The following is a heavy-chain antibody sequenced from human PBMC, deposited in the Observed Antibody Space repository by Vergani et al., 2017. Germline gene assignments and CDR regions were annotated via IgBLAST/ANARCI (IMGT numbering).Heavy chain of an antibody. D-gene: IGHD3-22*01. CDR1: GYTFTGYY. J-gene: IGHJ6*03. V-gene: IGHV1-2*02. CDR3: ASTSGLPYYYMDV. Sequence: QVQLVQSGAEVKKPGASVKVSCKASGYTFTGYYMHWVRQAPGQGLEWMGWINPNSGGTNYEQKFQGRVTMTRDTSISTAYMELSRLRSDDTAVYYCASTSGLPYYYMDVWGKGTTVTVSS. CDR2: INPNSGGT.